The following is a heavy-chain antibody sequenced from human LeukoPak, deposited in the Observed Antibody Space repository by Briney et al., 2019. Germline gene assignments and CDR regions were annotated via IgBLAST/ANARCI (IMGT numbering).Heavy chain of an antibody. CDR3: AREGTSAVDY. J-gene: IGHJ4*02. Sequence: GGSLRLSCVASGFTFSSYWMSWVRQAPGKGLEWVANIKQDGSEKYYVDSVKGRFTISRDNARNSLYLQMNSLRAEDTAVYYCAREGTSAVDYWGQGTLVTVSS. CDR1: GFTFSSYW. V-gene: IGHV3-7*01. CDR2: IKQDGSEK. D-gene: IGHD2-2*01.